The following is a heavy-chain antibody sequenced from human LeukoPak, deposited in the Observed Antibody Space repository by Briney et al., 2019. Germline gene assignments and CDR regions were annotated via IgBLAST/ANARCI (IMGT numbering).Heavy chain of an antibody. Sequence: PSETLSLTCTVSGGSISSSSYFWGWIRQPPGKGLEWIGSIYYGGTTYYSPSLKSRVTISVDTSKNQFSLKLSSVTAADTAVYYCARYRRATTVTTRGELDYWGQGTLVTVSS. D-gene: IGHD4-17*01. CDR1: GGSISSSSYF. J-gene: IGHJ4*02. CDR3: ARYRRATTVTTRGELDY. CDR2: IYYGGTT. V-gene: IGHV4-39*01.